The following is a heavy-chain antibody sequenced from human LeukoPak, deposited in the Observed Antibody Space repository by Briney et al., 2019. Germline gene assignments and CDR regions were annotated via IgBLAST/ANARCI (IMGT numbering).Heavy chain of an antibody. Sequence: ASVKVSCKASGYTFTGYYMHWVRQAPGQGLEWMGWINPNSGDTNYAQKFQGRVTMTRDTSISTAYMELSRLRSDDTAVYYCARDSVGAAYHYWGQGTLVTVSS. CDR2: INPNSGDT. J-gene: IGHJ4*02. V-gene: IGHV1-2*02. CDR3: ARDSVGAAYHY. D-gene: IGHD1-26*01. CDR1: GYTFTGYY.